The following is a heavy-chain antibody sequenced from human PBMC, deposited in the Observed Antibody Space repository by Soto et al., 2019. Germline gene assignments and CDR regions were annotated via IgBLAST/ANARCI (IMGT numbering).Heavy chain of an antibody. Sequence: EVQLVESGGGLVQPGGSLKLSCAASGFTFSGSAMHWVRQASGKGLEWVGRIRSKANSYATAYAASVKGRFTISRDDSKNTAYLQMNSLKTEDTAVYYCPGAYYYDSSGYGDYWGQGTLVTVSS. J-gene: IGHJ4*02. D-gene: IGHD3-22*01. CDR3: PGAYYYDSSGYGDY. V-gene: IGHV3-73*01. CDR2: IRSKANSYAT. CDR1: GFTFSGSA.